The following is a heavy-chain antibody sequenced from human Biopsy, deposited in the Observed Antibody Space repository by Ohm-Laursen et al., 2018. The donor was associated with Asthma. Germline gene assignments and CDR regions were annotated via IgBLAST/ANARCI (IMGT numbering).Heavy chain of an antibody. J-gene: IGHJ6*02. Sequence: ASVKVSCKTSGYTFNSAGITWVRQAPGQGLEWMGWISVYNGNTKVAQKLQDRATMITDTSTSTAYMELRSLRSDDTAVYFCARAVDYTHYYGIDVWGQGTTVTVS. V-gene: IGHV1-18*01. CDR2: ISVYNGNT. D-gene: IGHD3-16*01. CDR3: ARAVDYTHYYGIDV. CDR1: GYTFNSAG.